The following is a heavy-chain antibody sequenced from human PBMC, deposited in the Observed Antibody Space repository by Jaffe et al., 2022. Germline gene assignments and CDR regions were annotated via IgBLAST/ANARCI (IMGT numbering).Heavy chain of an antibody. CDR2: MYYSGST. Sequence: QLQTQESGPGLVKPSETLSLTCTVSGGSISSSSYYWGWIRQPPGKGLEWIGSMYYSGSTYYSPSLKSRVTISVDRPKNQFSLKLSSVTAADTAVYYCARHMYGDYVNYHYYYMDVWGKGTTVTVSS. D-gene: IGHD4-17*01. V-gene: IGHV4-39*01. CDR3: ARHMYGDYVNYHYYYMDV. J-gene: IGHJ6*03. CDR1: GGSISSSSYY.